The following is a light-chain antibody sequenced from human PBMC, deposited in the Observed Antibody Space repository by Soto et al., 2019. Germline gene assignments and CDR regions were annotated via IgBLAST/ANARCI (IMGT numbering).Light chain of an antibody. CDR1: SSNIRAGYD. J-gene: IGLJ1*01. Sequence: QSVLTQPPSVSGAPGQRVPISCTGSSSNIRAGYDVHWYQQLPGTAPKLLIYGNSNRPSGVPDRFSGSKSGTSASLAITGLQAEDEADYYCQSYDSSLSGCYVFGTGTKVTVL. CDR3: QSYDSSLSGCYV. V-gene: IGLV1-40*01. CDR2: GNS.